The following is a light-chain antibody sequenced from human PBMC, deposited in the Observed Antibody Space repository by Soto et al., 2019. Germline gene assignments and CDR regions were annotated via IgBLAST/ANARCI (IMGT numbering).Light chain of an antibody. Sequence: IQMTQSPSSLSASVGDRVTITCRASQGINHYLAWYQQIPGKVPKLLIYGASTLHLGVPSRFSGSGSGPDFTLTISSLQPEDVATYYCQQYNSGRNTFGPATKVDIK. J-gene: IGKJ3*01. V-gene: IGKV1-27*01. CDR1: QGINHY. CDR2: GAS. CDR3: QQYNSGRNT.